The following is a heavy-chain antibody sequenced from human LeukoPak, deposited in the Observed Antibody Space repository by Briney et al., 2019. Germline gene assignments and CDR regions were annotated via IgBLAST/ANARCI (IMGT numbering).Heavy chain of an antibody. J-gene: IGHJ4*02. V-gene: IGHV3-30*18. D-gene: IGHD5-12*01. CDR1: GFTFSSYG. CDR2: ISYDGSNK. CDR3: AKDRGYSGYF. Sequence: GRSLRLSCAASGFTFSSYGMHWVRQAPGKGLEWVAVISYDGSNKYYADSVKGRFTISRDNSKNTLYLQMNSLRAEDTAVYYCAKDRGYSGYFWGQGILVTVSS.